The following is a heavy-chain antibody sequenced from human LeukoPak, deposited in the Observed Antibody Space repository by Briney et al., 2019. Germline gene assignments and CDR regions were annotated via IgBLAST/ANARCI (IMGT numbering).Heavy chain of an antibody. J-gene: IGHJ5*01. V-gene: IGHV5-51*01. D-gene: IGHD5-24*01. CDR2: IYPGDYDT. CDR1: GYKFSNYW. Sequence: GESLKISCQGSGYKFSNYWIGWVRQVPEKGLEWMGIIYPGDYDTRYSPSFQGQVTISVDKSISTATLHWSSLKASDPAMLYCVRLWGSEGYNLGWFDSWGQGTRVTVSS. CDR3: VRLWGSEGYNLGWFDS.